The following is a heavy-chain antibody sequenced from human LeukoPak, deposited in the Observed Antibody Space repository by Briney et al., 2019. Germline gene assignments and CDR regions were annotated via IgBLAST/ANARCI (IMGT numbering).Heavy chain of an antibody. CDR1: GYTFTGYY. D-gene: IGHD3-10*01. V-gene: IGHV1-2*02. CDR3: ARGIITMVRGAPGDY. Sequence: ASAKVSCKASGYTFTGYYMHWVRQAPGQGLEWMGWINPNSGGTNYAQKFQGRVTMTRDTSISTAYMELSRLRSDDTAVYYCARGIITMVRGAPGDYWGQGTLVTVSS. J-gene: IGHJ4*02. CDR2: INPNSGGT.